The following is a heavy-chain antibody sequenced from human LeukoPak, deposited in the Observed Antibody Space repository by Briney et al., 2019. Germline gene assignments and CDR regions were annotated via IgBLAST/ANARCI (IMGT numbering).Heavy chain of an antibody. CDR3: ARDGDDGNSFDI. V-gene: IGHV1-69*05. CDR2: IIPIFGTA. J-gene: IGHJ3*02. CDR1: GGTFSSYA. Sequence: SVKVSCKASGGTFSSYAISWVRQAPGQGLEWMGGIIPIFGTANYAQKFQGRVTMTRDMSTSTVYMELSSLRSEDTAVYYCARDGDDGNSFDIWGQGTMVTVSS. D-gene: IGHD3-10*01.